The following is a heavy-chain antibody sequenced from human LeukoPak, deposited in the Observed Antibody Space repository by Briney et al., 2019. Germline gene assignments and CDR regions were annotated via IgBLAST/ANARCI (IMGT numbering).Heavy chain of an antibody. CDR2: TNTHNGNT. CDR1: GYNFHKFG. Sequence: ASEKVSCKASGYNFHKFGIAWVGQAPGQGREGMGWTNTHNGNTKYAQQYQGRVTMNTDTSTSTVYMEPRSLRSDDTAVYFCARDPPQLLKRYDYWGQGTQVTVSS. V-gene: IGHV1-18*01. CDR3: ARDPPQLLKRYDY. J-gene: IGHJ4*02. D-gene: IGHD6-6*01.